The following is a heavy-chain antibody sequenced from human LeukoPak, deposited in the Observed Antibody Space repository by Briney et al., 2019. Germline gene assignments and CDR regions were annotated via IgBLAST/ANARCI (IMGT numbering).Heavy chain of an antibody. V-gene: IGHV3-23*01. D-gene: IGHD3-3*01. J-gene: IGHJ6*02. CDR2: ISGGGDDT. CDR1: GFIFSSSA. Sequence: GGSLRLSCAVSGFIFSSSAMSWVRQAPGKGLEWVSVISGGGDDTSYADSARGRFTVSRDNSKNTLYLQMNSLRAEDTAVYYCAKGDWLYDFWSGYYATPYGMDVWGQGTTVTVSS. CDR3: AKGDWLYDFWSGYYATPYGMDV.